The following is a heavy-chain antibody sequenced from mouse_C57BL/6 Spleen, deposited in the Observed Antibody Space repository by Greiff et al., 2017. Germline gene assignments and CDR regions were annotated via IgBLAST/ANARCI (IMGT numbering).Heavy chain of an antibody. CDR3: ASYYGSSYWYFDV. CDR2: IYPGSGST. D-gene: IGHD1-1*01. V-gene: IGHV1-55*01. Sequence: QVQLQQPGAELVKPGASVKMSCKASGYTFTSYWITWVQQRPGQGLEWIGDIYPGSGSTNYNEKFNSKGTLTVDTSSSTDYMQLSSLTSEDSAVYYCASYYGSSYWYFDVWGTGTTVTVSS. CDR1: GYTFTSYW. J-gene: IGHJ1*03.